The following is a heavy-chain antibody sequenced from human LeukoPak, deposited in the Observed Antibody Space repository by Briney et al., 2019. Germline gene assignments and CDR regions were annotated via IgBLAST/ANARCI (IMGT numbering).Heavy chain of an antibody. CDR1: GLPFWNFE. D-gene: IGHD2-15*01. CDR3: APPSALGSVLPASPSLN. J-gene: IGHJ4*02. CDR2: ISGSGNAT. Sequence: GGSLRLSCAGSGLPFWNFEISWVRQAPGKGLEWVSHISGSGNATFYADSVKCPFSMTRRNANTSLYLQMNLLSAEDTAVYDGAPPSALGSVLPASPSLNWGQGTLVIVSS. V-gene: IGHV3-48*03.